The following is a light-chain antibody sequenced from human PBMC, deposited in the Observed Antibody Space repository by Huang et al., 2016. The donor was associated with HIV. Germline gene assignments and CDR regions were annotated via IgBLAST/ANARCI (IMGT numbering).Light chain of an antibody. J-gene: IGKJ1*01. V-gene: IGKV4-1*01. CDR3: QQYYSSPQT. CDR1: QSVYASSTSKNY. CDR2: WAS. Sequence: DIIMSQSPDSLTVSLGERATLNCRSSQSVYASSTSKNYMAWFQQKPGQPPRLLLFWASSREVGVPDRFSGCGSGTHFTLTIANLQPEDAAIYYCQQYYSSPQTFGQGTRV.